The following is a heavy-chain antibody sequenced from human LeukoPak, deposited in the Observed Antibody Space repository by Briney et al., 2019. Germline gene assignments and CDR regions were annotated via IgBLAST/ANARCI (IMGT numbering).Heavy chain of an antibody. D-gene: IGHD2-21*02. V-gene: IGHV4-39*01. Sequence: SETLSLTCTVSGGSIRSSSYYWGWIRQPPGKGLEWIGSIYYSGSTYYNPSLKSRVTMSVDTSKNQFSLKLNSVTDTAVYYCARGGDLRSSGAFDIWGQGTMVTVSS. J-gene: IGHJ3*02. CDR3: ARGGDLRSSGAFDI. CDR2: IYYSGST. CDR1: GGSIRSSSYY.